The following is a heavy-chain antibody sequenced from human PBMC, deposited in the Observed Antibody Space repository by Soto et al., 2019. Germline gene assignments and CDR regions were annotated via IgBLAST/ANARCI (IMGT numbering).Heavy chain of an antibody. CDR1: GGSISSGDYY. V-gene: IGHV4-30-4*01. CDR2: IYYSGST. J-gene: IGHJ4*02. CDR3: AGGERKYSSSWYHIDY. Sequence: QVQLQESGPGLVKPSQTLSLTCTVSGGSISSGDYYWSWIRQPPGKGLEWIGYIYYSGSTYYNPSHKSRVTISVDTSKNQFSLKLSSVTAADTAVYYCAGGERKYSSSWYHIDYWGQGTLVTVSS. D-gene: IGHD6-13*01.